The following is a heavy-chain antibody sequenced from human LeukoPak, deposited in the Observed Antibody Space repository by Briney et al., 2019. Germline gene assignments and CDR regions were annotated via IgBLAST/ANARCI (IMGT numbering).Heavy chain of an antibody. CDR1: GYTFTSYY. CDR3: ARDHPYGIFANYYYYMDV. Sequence: RRASVKVSCKASGYTFTSYYMHWVRQAPGQGLEWMGIINPSGGSTSYAQKFQGRVTMTRDTSTSTVYMELSSLRSEDTAVYYCARDHPYGIFANYYYYMDVWGKGTTVTVSS. CDR2: INPSGGST. D-gene: IGHD3-9*01. J-gene: IGHJ6*03. V-gene: IGHV1-46*01.